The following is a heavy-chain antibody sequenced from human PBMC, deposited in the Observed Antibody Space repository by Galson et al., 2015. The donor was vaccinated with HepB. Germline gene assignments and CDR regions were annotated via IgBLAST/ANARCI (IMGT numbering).Heavy chain of an antibody. V-gene: IGHV3-15*01. CDR3: TTDKEGEYYDFWSGYGY. CDR2: IKSKTDGGTT. Sequence: SLRLSCAASGFTFSNAWMSWVRQAPGKGLEWVGRIKSKTDGGTTDYAAPVKGRFTILRDDSKNTLYLQMNSLKTEDTAVYYCTTDKEGEYYDFWSGYGYWGQGTLVTVSS. D-gene: IGHD3-3*01. CDR1: GFTFSNAW. J-gene: IGHJ4*02.